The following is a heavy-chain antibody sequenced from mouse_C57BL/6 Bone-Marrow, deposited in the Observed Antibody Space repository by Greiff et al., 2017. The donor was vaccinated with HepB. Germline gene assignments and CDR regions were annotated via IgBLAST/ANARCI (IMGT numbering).Heavy chain of an antibody. CDR2: INPGSGGT. CDR3: ARWAPFCFDY. J-gene: IGHJ2*01. CDR1: GYAFTNYL. V-gene: IGHV1-54*01. Sequence: QVQLQQSGAELVRPGTSVKVSCKASGYAFTNYLIEWVKQRPGQGLEWIGVINPGSGGTNYNEKFKGKATLTADKSSSTAYMQRSSLTSEDSAVYFCARWAPFCFDYWGQGTTLTVSS.